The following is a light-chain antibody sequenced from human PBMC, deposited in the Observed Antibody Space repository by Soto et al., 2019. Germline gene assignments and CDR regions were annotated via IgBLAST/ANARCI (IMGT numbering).Light chain of an antibody. V-gene: IGKV3-11*01. Sequence: EIVLTQSPATLSLSPGERATLSCRASQSVSSYLAWYQQKPGQAPRLLIYDASTRATGIPARFSGSGSGTGFTLTISRPEHEDFALYYCQQRSNWPITFGQGTRLEIK. CDR1: QSVSSY. CDR2: DAS. CDR3: QQRSNWPIT. J-gene: IGKJ5*01.